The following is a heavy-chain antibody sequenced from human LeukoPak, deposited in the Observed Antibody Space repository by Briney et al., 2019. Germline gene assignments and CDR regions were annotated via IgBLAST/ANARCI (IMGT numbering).Heavy chain of an antibody. J-gene: IGHJ5*02. Sequence: SETLSLTCTVSGGSISSSSYYWGWIRQPPGKGPEWIGSIYYSGSTYYNPSLKSRVTISVDTSKNQFSLKLSSVTAADTAVYYCARDLAGWVAAAGTEHWFDPWGQGTLVTVSS. CDR2: IYYSGST. CDR3: ARDLAGWVAAAGTEHWFDP. D-gene: IGHD6-13*01. V-gene: IGHV4-39*07. CDR1: GGSISSSSYY.